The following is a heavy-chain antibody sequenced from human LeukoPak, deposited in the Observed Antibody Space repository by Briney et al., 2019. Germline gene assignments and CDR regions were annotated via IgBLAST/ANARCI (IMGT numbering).Heavy chain of an antibody. J-gene: IGHJ4*02. CDR2: IYYSGST. Sequence: SETLSLTCTVSGGSISSYYWSWIRQPPGKGLEWIGYIYYSGSTNYNPSLKSRVTISVDTSKNQFSLKLSSVTAADTAVYYCARCVRSFDYWGQGTLVTVSS. CDR1: GGSISSYY. V-gene: IGHV4-59*01. D-gene: IGHD5/OR15-5a*01. CDR3: ARCVRSFDY.